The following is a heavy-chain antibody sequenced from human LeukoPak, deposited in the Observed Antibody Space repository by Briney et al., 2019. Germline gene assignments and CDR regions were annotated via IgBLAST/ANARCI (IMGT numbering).Heavy chain of an antibody. CDR1: GFIFSSYG. CDR3: ARDPGMMRAAACGDY. V-gene: IGHV3-48*01. CDR2: ISSSSNPI. J-gene: IGHJ4*02. D-gene: IGHD6-13*01. Sequence: PGGSLRLSCAASGFIFSSYGMLWVRQAPGKGPEWISYISSSSNPIYYADSVKGRFTISRDNAKNSLYLQLSSLRAEDTAVYYCARDPGMMRAAACGDYWGQGTLVIVSS.